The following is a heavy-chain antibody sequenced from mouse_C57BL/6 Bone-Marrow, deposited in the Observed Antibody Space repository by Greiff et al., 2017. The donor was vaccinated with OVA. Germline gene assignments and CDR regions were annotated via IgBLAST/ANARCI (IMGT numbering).Heavy chain of an antibody. V-gene: IGHV1-80*01. CDR2: IYTGDGDI. Sequence: VKLVESGAELVKPGGSVKISCKASGYAFSNYWMNWVKQRPGKGLEWVGQIYTGDGDINYNGTFKGKATLTTDKSSRPAYMQISSLTSEDSALCFFARGAYWGQGTTLTVSS. CDR3: ARGAY. J-gene: IGHJ2*01. CDR1: GYAFSNYW.